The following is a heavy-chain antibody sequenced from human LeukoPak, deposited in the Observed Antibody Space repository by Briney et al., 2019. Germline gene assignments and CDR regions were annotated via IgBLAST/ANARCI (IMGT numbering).Heavy chain of an antibody. CDR2: IIPILGIA. J-gene: IGHJ4*02. V-gene: IGHV1-69*04. Sequence: GSSVKVSCKASGGTFSSYAISWVRQAPGQGLEWMGRIIPILGIANYAQKFQGRVTITADKSTSTAYMELSSLRSEDTAVYYCARRMAPRGSFDYWGQGTVVTVSS. D-gene: IGHD5-24*01. CDR3: ARRMAPRGSFDY. CDR1: GGTFSSYA.